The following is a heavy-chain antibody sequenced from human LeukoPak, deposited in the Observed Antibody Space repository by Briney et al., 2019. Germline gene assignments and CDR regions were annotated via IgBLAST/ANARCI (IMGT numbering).Heavy chain of an antibody. D-gene: IGHD2-2*01. CDR2: IYHSGST. Sequence: SGTLSLTCAVSGVSISSSNYWSWVRQPPEKGLEWIGEIYHSGSTNYNPSLKSRVTISVDKSKYQFSLKLSSVTAADTAVYYCARDPDIIVVPAAIGMDVWGQGTTVTVSS. CDR1: GVSISSSNY. J-gene: IGHJ6*02. V-gene: IGHV4-4*02. CDR3: ARDPDIIVVPAAIGMDV.